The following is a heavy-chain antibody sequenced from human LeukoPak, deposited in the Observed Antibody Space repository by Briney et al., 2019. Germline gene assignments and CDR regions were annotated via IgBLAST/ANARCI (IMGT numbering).Heavy chain of an antibody. Sequence: PSETLSLTCTVSGGXITSYYWSWIRQPPGKGLKWIGYIYYSGSTNYNPSLKSRLTISVDASKNQFSLKLSSVTATDTAVYYCASLTTVTQGYFDSWGQGTLVTVSS. CDR2: IYYSGST. J-gene: IGHJ4*02. D-gene: IGHD4-17*01. CDR1: GGXITSYY. CDR3: ASLTTVTQGYFDS. V-gene: IGHV4-59*08.